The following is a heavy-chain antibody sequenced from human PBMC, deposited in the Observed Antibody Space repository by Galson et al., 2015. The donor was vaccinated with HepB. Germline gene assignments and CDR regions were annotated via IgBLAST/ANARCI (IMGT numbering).Heavy chain of an antibody. Sequence: SVKVSCKASGGTFSSYAISWVRQAPGQGLEWMGGIIPIFGTANYAQKFQGRVTITADESTSTAYMELSSLRSEDTAVYYCARGSGEYSYGFSPSYMDVWGQGTTVTVSS. V-gene: IGHV1-69*13. D-gene: IGHD5-18*01. CDR2: IIPIFGTA. CDR3: ARGSGEYSYGFSPSYMDV. CDR1: GGTFSSYA. J-gene: IGHJ6*02.